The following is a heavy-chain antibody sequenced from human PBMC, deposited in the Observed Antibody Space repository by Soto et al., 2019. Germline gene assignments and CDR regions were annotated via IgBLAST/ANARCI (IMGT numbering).Heavy chain of an antibody. Sequence: QVQLQESGPGLVKPSGTLSLTCAVSGDSIATNHWWSWVRQSPGKGLEWIGDIHHTGSINYNPALKSRVTISRDKSKNEFPWIVTSVTAADTAVYYCARNPGRHWYVFYFWGQGSLVTVSS. D-gene: IGHD2-8*02. J-gene: IGHJ4*02. V-gene: IGHV4-4*02. CDR2: IHHTGSI. CDR1: GDSIATNHW. CDR3: ARNPGRHWYVFYF.